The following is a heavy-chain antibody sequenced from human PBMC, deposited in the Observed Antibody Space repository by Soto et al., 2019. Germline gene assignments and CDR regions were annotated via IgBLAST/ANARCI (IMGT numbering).Heavy chain of an antibody. CDR2: IYYSGST. CDR1: GGSISSGGYY. V-gene: IGHV4-31*03. J-gene: IGHJ5*02. Sequence: QVQLQESGPGLVKPSQTLSLTCTVSGGSISSGGYYWSWIRQHPGKGLEWIGYIYYSGSTYYNPSLKSRVTISVDTSKNQFSLKLSSVTAADTAVYYCARETRSRSAIFGVATDCDPWGQGTLVTVSS. CDR3: ARETRSRSAIFGVATDCDP. D-gene: IGHD3-3*01.